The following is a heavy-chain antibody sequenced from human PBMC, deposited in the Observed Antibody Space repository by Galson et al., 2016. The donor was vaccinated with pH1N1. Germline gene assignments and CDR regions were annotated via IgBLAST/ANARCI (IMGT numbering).Heavy chain of an antibody. J-gene: IGHJ6*02. CDR1: GFSLSTSGMS. V-gene: IGHV2-70*20. CDR3: ARSLYGDYVGGMDV. D-gene: IGHD4-17*01. CDR2: IDWYANK. Sequence: ALVKPTQTLTLTCTFSGFSLSTSGMSVTWVRQPPGKALEWLALIDWYANKYYSTSLKTRLTISKNTSRNQVVLIMTNMDPVDTATYYCARSLYGDYVGGMDVWGQGTTVTVSS.